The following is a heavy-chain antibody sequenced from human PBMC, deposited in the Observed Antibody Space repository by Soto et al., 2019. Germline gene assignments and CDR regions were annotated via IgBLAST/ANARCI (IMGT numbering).Heavy chain of an antibody. CDR1: GFTFRSYG. CDR3: AKVDSNRIPDGFNI. Sequence: QVQLVESGGGVVQPGRSLRLSCAVSGFTFRSYGMHWVRQAPGKGLEWVTFISYDGGNTYYADSVKGRFTISRDNAKNTLFLQMNSLRADDTSVYYCAKVDSNRIPDGFNIWGQGTMVTVSS. CDR2: ISYDGGNT. J-gene: IGHJ3*02. V-gene: IGHV3-30*18. D-gene: IGHD2-21*01.